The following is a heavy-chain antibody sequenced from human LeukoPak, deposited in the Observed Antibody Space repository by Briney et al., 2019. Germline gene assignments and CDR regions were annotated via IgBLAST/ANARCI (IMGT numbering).Heavy chain of an antibody. CDR3: AAGGIYSLLDY. Sequence: ASVKVSCKVSGDTLSVLTMHWVRQAPGKGLEWMGGFDPGAGEILYAQQFQGRVTMTEDTSTDTAYMELTSLRSEDSGVYFCAAGGIYSLLDYWGQGTLVTVSS. CDR1: GDTLSVLT. D-gene: IGHD3-10*01. J-gene: IGHJ4*02. CDR2: FDPGAGEI. V-gene: IGHV1-24*01.